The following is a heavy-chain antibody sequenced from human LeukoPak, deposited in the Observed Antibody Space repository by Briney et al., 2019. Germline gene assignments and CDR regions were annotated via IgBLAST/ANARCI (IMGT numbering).Heavy chain of an antibody. CDR3: AREPTDDEVGLTHDGFDY. D-gene: IGHD1-26*01. Sequence: GGSLRLSCAASGFRFSDYYMGWIRQAPGKGLEWLSYISTSGRTIYYADSVRGRFTISRDNAKNSLYLQVNSMRAEDTAVYYCAREPTDDEVGLTHDGFDYWGQGTLVTVSS. CDR2: ISTSGRTI. CDR1: GFRFSDYY. V-gene: IGHV3-11*01. J-gene: IGHJ4*02.